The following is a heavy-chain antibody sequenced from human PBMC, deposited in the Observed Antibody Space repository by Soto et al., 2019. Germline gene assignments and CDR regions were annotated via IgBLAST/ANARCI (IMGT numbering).Heavy chain of an antibody. J-gene: IGHJ5*02. V-gene: IGHV4-30-2*01. CDR1: GGSISSGGYS. Sequence: LQLQESGSGLVKPSQTLSLTCAVSGGSISSGGYSWSWIRQPPGKGLEWIAYIYHSGSTYYTPSLKSRATISVDRSKNQSSLKLSSMTAADTAGYYCARVPYPWGQGTLVTVSS. CDR2: IYHSGST. CDR3: ARVPYP.